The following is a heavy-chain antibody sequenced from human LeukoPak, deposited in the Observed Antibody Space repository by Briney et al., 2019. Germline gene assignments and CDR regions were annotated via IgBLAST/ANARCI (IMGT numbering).Heavy chain of an antibody. D-gene: IGHD6-19*01. Sequence: ASVKVSCKASGGTFSSYAISWVRQAPGQGLEWRGGFIPIFGTANYAQKFQGRVTITADESTSTAYMELRSLRSENTAVYYCARRQVAGLARWVWFDPWGQGTLVTVSS. CDR2: FIPIFGTA. CDR3: ARRQVAGLARWVWFDP. V-gene: IGHV1-69*13. J-gene: IGHJ5*02. CDR1: GGTFSSYA.